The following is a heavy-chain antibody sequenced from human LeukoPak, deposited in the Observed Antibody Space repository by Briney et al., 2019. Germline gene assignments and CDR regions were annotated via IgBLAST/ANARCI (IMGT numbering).Heavy chain of an antibody. Sequence: GGSLRLSCAASGFTFSTYAIHWVRQAPGKGLEWVSYISSSGSTIYYADSVKGRFTISRDNAKNSLYLQMNSLRAEDTAVYYCARDYGDHLGYYYYGMDVWGQGTTVTVSS. CDR2: ISSSGSTI. CDR1: GFTFSTYA. J-gene: IGHJ6*02. D-gene: IGHD4-17*01. V-gene: IGHV3-48*03. CDR3: ARDYGDHLGYYYYGMDV.